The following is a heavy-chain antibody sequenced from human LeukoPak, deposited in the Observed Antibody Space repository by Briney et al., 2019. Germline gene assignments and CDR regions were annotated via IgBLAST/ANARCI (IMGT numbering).Heavy chain of an antibody. Sequence: ASVKVSCKASSYTFTSYGISWVRQAPGQGLEWMGWISAYNGNTNYAQKLQGRVTMTTDTSTSTAYMELRSLRSDDTAVYYCARAMYYYDSSGSYYFDYWGQGTLVTVSS. CDR3: ARAMYYYDSSGSYYFDY. CDR1: SYTFTSYG. J-gene: IGHJ4*02. V-gene: IGHV1-18*01. CDR2: ISAYNGNT. D-gene: IGHD3-22*01.